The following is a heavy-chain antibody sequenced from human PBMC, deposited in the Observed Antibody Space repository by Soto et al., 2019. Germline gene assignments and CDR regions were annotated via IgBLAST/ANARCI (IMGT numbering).Heavy chain of an antibody. Sequence: EVQLLESGGGLVQPGGSLRISCAASGFTFSTYSMTWVRQAPGEGLVWVSTISGSGGSTYYIDSVKGRFTIARDNSKNTLYLQMNSLRAEDTAVYYCAKDWTSSWGQGTMVTVSS. CDR2: ISGSGGST. D-gene: IGHD3-3*01. CDR3: AKDWTSS. CDR1: GFTFSTYS. J-gene: IGHJ3*01. V-gene: IGHV3-23*01.